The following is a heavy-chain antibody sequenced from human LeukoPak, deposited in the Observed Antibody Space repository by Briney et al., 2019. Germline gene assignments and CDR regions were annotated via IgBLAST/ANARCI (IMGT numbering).Heavy chain of an antibody. V-gene: IGHV4-4*07. CDR3: ARARESLYGDYVSYGMDV. CDR1: GGSISSYY. J-gene: IGHJ6*02. Sequence: SETLSLTCTVSGGSISSYYWSWIRQPAGKGLEWIGRIYTSGSTNYNPSLKSRDTMSVDTSKNQFSLKLSSVTAADTAVYYCARARESLYGDYVSYGMDVWGQGTTVTVSS. D-gene: IGHD4-17*01. CDR2: IYTSGST.